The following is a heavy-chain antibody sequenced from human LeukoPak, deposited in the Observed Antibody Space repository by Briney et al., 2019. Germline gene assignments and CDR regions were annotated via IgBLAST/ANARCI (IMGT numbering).Heavy chain of an antibody. CDR2: INPNSGGT. Sequence: GASVKVSCKASGYTFTGYYMHWVRQAPGQGLEWMGWINPNSGGTNYAQKFQGRVTMTRDTSISTAYMELSRLRSDDTAVYYCARDEDRCTNGVCYPGRLFDYWGQGTLVTVSS. J-gene: IGHJ4*02. CDR3: ARDEDRCTNGVCYPGRLFDY. V-gene: IGHV1-2*02. CDR1: GYTFTGYY. D-gene: IGHD2-8*01.